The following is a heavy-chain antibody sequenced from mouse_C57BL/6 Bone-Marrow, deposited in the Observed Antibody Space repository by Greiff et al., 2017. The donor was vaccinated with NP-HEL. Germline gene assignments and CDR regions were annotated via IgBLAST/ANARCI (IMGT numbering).Heavy chain of an antibody. CDR3: ARKDSSGPFDY. Sequence: VQLVESGSELRSPGSSVKLSCKDFDSEVFPIAYMSWVRQKPGHGFEWIGGILPSIGRTIYGEKFEDKATLDAYTLSNTAYLELNSLTSEDSAIYYCARKDSSGPFDYWGQGTTLTVSS. V-gene: IGHV15-2*01. J-gene: IGHJ2*01. CDR2: ILPSIGRT. D-gene: IGHD3-2*02. CDR1: DSEVFPIAY.